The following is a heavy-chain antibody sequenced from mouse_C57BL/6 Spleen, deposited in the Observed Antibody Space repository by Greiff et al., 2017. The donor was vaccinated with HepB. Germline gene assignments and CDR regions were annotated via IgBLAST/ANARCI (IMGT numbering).Heavy chain of an antibody. D-gene: IGHD1-1*01. V-gene: IGHV1-50*01. CDR2: IDPSDSYT. J-gene: IGHJ1*03. Sequence: VQLQQPGAELVKPGASVKLSCKASGYTFTSYWMQWVKQRPGQGLEWIGEIDPSDSYTNYNQKFKGKATLTVDTSSSTAYMQLSSRTSEDSAVYYCARCYGSSYGYFDVWGTGTTVTVSS. CDR3: ARCYGSSYGYFDV. CDR1: GYTFTSYW.